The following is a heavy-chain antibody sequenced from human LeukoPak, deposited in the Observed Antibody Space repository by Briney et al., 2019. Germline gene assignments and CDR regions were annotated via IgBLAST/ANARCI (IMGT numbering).Heavy chain of an antibody. Sequence: GGSLRLSSAASGFTFSSYAMSWVRQAPGKGLEWVSAISGSGGSTYYTDSVKGRFTISRDNSKNTLYLQMNSLRAEDTAVYYCAKELGYCSGGSCYFDYWGQGTLVTVSS. CDR3: AKELGYCSGGSCYFDY. CDR2: ISGSGGST. D-gene: IGHD2-15*01. J-gene: IGHJ4*02. CDR1: GFTFSSYA. V-gene: IGHV3-23*01.